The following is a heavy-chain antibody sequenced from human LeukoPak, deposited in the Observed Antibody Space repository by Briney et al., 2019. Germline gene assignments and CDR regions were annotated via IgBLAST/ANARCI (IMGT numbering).Heavy chain of an antibody. V-gene: IGHV1-69*06. CDR3: ARDRDSNYGYDAFDI. CDR2: IIPIFCTA. J-gene: IGHJ3*02. CDR1: GRTFSSYA. Sequence: ASVKVSCKASGRTFSSYAISWVRQAPGQGLEWMGGIIPIFCTANYAQKFQGRVTITADKSTSTAYMELSSLRSEDTAVYYCARDRDSNYGYDAFDIWGQGTMVTVSS. D-gene: IGHD4-11*01.